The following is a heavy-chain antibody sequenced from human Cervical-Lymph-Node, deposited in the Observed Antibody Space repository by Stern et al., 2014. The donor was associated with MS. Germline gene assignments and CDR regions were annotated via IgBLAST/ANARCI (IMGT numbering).Heavy chain of an antibody. CDR2: IYYTGSP. D-gene: IGHD3-22*01. V-gene: IGHV4-31*03. CDR3: ARDVALGYYDTSGYFAFDI. J-gene: IGHJ3*02. CDR1: GGSISSGGYY. Sequence: QLQLQESGPGLVKPSQTLSLTCTVSGGSISSGGYYWNWIRQHPARGLEWIGYIYYTGSPYYNPSLKSRVTISVDTSANRFSLNLSSVTAADTAVYYCARDVALGYYDTSGYFAFDIWGPGTLVTVSS.